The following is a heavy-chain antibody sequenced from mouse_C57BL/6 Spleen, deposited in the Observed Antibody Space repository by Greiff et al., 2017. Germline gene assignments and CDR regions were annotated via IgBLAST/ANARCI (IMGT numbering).Heavy chain of an antibody. J-gene: IGHJ4*01. CDR3: ARDLYYGSSHYAMDY. D-gene: IGHD1-1*01. CDR1: GFTFSDYY. CDR2: INYDGSST. Sequence: EVKLMESEGGLVQPGSSMKLSCTASGFTFSDYYMAWVRQVPEKGLEWVANINYDGSSTYYLDSLKSRFIISRDNAKNILYLQMSSLKSEDTATYYCARDLYYGSSHYAMDYWGQGTSVTVSS. V-gene: IGHV5-16*01.